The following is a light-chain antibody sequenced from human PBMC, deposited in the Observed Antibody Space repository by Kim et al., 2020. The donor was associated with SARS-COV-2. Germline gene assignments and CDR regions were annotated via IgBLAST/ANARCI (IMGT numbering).Light chain of an antibody. J-gene: IGKJ2*01. CDR1: QSISNW. Sequence: ASVGDRVTLTCRASQSISNWLFLYQQKPGKAPKLLISKAVTLESGVPSRFSGSGSGTEYTLTISSLQPDDFATYDCQQYDAYPYTFGQGTKVDIK. CDR2: KAV. CDR3: QQYDAYPYT. V-gene: IGKV1-5*03.